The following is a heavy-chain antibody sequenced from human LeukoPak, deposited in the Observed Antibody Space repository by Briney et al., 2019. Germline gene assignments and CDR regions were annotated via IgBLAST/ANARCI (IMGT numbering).Heavy chain of an antibody. CDR2: VNSDGSST. V-gene: IGHV3-74*01. CDR3: ARGSTQYSSGWYGLDY. Sequence: GGSLRLTCAASGFTFSSYWMHWVRQAPGKGLVWVSRVNSDGSSTTYADSVKGRFTISRDNAKNTLYLQMNSLRAEDTAVYYCARGSTQYSSGWYGLDYWGQGTLVTVSS. D-gene: IGHD6-19*01. J-gene: IGHJ4*02. CDR1: GFTFSSYW.